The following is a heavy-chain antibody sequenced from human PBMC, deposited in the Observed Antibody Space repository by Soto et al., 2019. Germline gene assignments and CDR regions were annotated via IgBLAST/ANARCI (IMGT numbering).Heavy chain of an antibody. Sequence: SETLSLTCAVSGYSISSGYYWGWIRQPPGKGLEWIGSIYHSGSTYYNPSLKSRVTISVDTSKNQFSLKLSSVTAAYTAVYYWARVFDRELGYYFDYCCQGTLVTVSS. V-gene: IGHV4-38-2*01. CDR3: ARVFDRELGYYFDY. J-gene: IGHJ4*02. CDR2: IYHSGST. D-gene: IGHD1-26*01. CDR1: GYSISSGYY.